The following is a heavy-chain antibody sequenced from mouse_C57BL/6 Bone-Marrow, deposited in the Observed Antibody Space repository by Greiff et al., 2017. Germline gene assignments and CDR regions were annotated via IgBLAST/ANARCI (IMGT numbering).Heavy chain of an antibody. J-gene: IGHJ1*03. V-gene: IGHV3-6*01. CDR1: GYSITSGYY. CDR3: AREMGYYGSSYEYFDV. Sequence: ESGPGLVKPSQSLSLTCSVTGYSITSGYYWNWIRQFPGNKLEWMGYISYDGSNNYNPSLKNRISITRDTSKNQFFLKLNSVTTEDTATYYCAREMGYYGSSYEYFDVWGTGTTVTVSS. D-gene: IGHD1-1*01. CDR2: ISYDGSN.